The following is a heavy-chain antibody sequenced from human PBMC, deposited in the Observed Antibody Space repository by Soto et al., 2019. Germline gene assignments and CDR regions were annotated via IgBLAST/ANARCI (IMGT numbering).Heavy chain of an antibody. D-gene: IGHD6-13*01. CDR3: VIFWYSSSLYDYYYYGMDV. CDR1: GYTFTSYD. V-gene: IGHV1-8*01. J-gene: IGHJ6*02. Sequence: ASVKVSCKASGYTFTSYDINWVRQATGQGHEWMGWMNPNRGNTGYAQKFQGRVTMTRNTSISTAYMELSSLRSEDTAVYYCVIFWYSSSLYDYYYYGMDVWGQVSTFTVSS. CDR2: MNPNRGNT.